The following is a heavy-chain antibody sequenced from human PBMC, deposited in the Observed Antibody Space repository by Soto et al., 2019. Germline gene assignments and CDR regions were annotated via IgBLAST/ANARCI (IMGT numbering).Heavy chain of an antibody. CDR3: AAAAPDYGDYRDY. J-gene: IGHJ4*02. CDR2: IVVGSGNT. Sequence: GASGKVSCKASGFTFTSSAMQWVRQARGQRLEWIGWIVVGSGNTNYAQKFQERVTITRDMSTSTAYMELSSLRSEDTAVYYCAAAAPDYGDYRDYWGQGTLVTVSS. V-gene: IGHV1-58*02. CDR1: GFTFTSSA. D-gene: IGHD4-17*01.